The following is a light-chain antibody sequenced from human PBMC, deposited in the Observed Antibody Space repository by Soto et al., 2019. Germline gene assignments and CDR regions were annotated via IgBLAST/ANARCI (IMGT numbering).Light chain of an antibody. CDR3: QQYGSSPWT. CDR1: QSVSSSY. V-gene: IGKV3-20*01. CDR2: GAS. J-gene: IGKJ1*01. Sequence: EIVLTQSPGTLSLSPGERATLSCRASQSVSSSYLAWYQQKPGQAPRLLIYGASSMATGIRDRFSGSGSATDFTLTISKLEPEDFAVDYCQQYGSSPWTFGHGTKVEIK.